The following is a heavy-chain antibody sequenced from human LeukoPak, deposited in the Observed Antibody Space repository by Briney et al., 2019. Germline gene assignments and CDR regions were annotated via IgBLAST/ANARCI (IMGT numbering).Heavy chain of an antibody. V-gene: IGHV1-2*02. CDR1: GYTFTGYY. D-gene: IGHD6-19*01. CDR3: ARVEGVAVAGVNYYGMDV. J-gene: IGHJ6*02. CDR2: LIPTSGGT. Sequence: GASAKVSCRASGYTFTGYYIHWVRQAPGQALEWMGWLIPTSGGTNYAQKFQGRVTMTRDTSISTAYMELSNLRSDDTAMYYCARVEGVAVAGVNYYGMDVWGQGTPVTVSS.